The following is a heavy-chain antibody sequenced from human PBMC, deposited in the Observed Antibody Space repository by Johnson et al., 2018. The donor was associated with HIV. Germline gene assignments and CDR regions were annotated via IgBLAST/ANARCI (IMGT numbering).Heavy chain of an antibody. CDR2: ISYDGSNK. J-gene: IGHJ3*02. D-gene: IGHD6-25*01. Sequence: QEKLVESGGGVVQPGRSLRLSCAASGFTFSSYDMHWFRQAPGKGLEWVALISYDGSNKYHADSVKGRFTISRDNSKNTLYLQMNSLRPEDTAAYYCATIAAHGAAFDIWGQGTVVTVSS. CDR3: ATIAAHGAAFDI. V-gene: IGHV3-30*03. CDR1: GFTFSSYD.